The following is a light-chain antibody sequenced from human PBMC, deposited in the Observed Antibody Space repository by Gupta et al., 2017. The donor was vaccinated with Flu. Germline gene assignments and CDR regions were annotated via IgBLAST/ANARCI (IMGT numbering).Light chain of an antibody. J-gene: IGKJ5*01. CDR2: DAS. V-gene: IGKV3-11*01. CDR1: QTVSTY. Sequence: SATLPCRASQTVSTYLIWYHQKPGQAPSLLIYDASYRAPGIPARFSGSGSGTDFTLTITNREPEDSAIYYCQQRVIWPPVTFGQGTRLEIK. CDR3: QQRVIWPPVT.